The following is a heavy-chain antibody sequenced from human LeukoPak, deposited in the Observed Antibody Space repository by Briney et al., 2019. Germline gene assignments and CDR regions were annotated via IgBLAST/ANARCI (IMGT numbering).Heavy chain of an antibody. V-gene: IGHV3-7*01. CDR1: GFTFSSYW. D-gene: IGHD3-3*01. CDR2: IKQDGSEK. Sequence: GGSLRLSCAASGFTFSSYWMSWVRQAPGKGLEWVANIKQDGSEKYYVDSVKGRFTISRDNAKNSLYLQVNSLRAEDTAVYYCAREPYDFWSGYIVYYYGMDVWGQGTTVTVSS. CDR3: AREPYDFWSGYIVYYYGMDV. J-gene: IGHJ6*02.